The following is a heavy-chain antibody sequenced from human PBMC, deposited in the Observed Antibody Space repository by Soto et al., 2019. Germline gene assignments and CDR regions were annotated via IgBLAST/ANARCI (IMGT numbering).Heavy chain of an antibody. Sequence: ASVKVSCKASGYTFTSYYMHWVRQAPGQGLEWMGIINPSGGSTSYAQKFQGRVTMTRDTSTSTVYMELSSLRSEDTAVYYCARGDGYDTYYYYYGMDVWGQGTTVTVSS. D-gene: IGHD5-12*01. CDR1: GYTFTSYY. CDR3: ARGDGYDTYYYYYGMDV. V-gene: IGHV1-46*01. CDR2: INPSGGST. J-gene: IGHJ6*02.